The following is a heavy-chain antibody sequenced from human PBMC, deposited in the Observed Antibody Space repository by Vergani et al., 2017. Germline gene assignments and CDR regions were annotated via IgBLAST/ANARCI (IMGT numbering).Heavy chain of an antibody. CDR2: INAGNDNR. V-gene: IGHV1-3*01. Sequence: QVQLVQSGAEVKKPGASVKVSCKASGYTFTSYAMHWVRQAPGQRLEWMGWINAGNDNRKYSQNFKGRVTITRDTSAITAYMELSSLRSEDTAVYYCARDGDSSGYYLYYYYYMDVWGKGTTVTVSS. CDR1: GYTFTSYA. CDR3: ARDGDSSGYYLYYYYYMDV. J-gene: IGHJ6*03. D-gene: IGHD3-22*01.